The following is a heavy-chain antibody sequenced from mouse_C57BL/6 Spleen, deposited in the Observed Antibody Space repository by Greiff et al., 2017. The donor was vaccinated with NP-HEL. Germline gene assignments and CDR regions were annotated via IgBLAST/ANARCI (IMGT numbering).Heavy chain of an antibody. J-gene: IGHJ2*01. Sequence: QVQLQQPGAELVKPGASVKLSCKASGYTFTSYWMHWVKQRPGQGLEWIGMIHPNSGSTNYNEKFKSKATLTVDKSSSTAYMQLSSLTSEDSAVYYCASPYDYDGYYFDYWGQGTTLTVSS. D-gene: IGHD2-4*01. V-gene: IGHV1-64*01. CDR3: ASPYDYDGYYFDY. CDR1: GYTFTSYW. CDR2: IHPNSGST.